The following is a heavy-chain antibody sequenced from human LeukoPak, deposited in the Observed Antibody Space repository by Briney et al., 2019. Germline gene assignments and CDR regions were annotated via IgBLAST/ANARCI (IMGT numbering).Heavy chain of an antibody. D-gene: IGHD1-26*01. Sequence: GGSLRLSCAASGFTFSSYAMSWVRQAPGKGLEWVSAISGSGGSTYYADSVKGQFTISRDNSKNTLYLQMNGLRAEDTAVYYCAKDGRQWELLYAFDIWGQGTMVTVSS. CDR3: AKDGRQWELLYAFDI. J-gene: IGHJ3*02. CDR2: ISGSGGST. CDR1: GFTFSSYA. V-gene: IGHV3-23*01.